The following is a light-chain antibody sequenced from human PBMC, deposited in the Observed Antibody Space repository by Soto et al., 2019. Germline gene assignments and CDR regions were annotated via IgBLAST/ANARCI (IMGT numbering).Light chain of an antibody. J-gene: IGKJ1*01. V-gene: IGKV3-15*01. Sequence: EIVMTQSPATLSVSPGERAALSCRASQNIKDYLAWFQQKPGQAPRLLIYGASTRATAIPARFSGSGSGTEFTLFISSLQSEDFAVYYCQQYNTWPRTFGQGTKVETK. CDR1: QNIKDY. CDR2: GAS. CDR3: QQYNTWPRT.